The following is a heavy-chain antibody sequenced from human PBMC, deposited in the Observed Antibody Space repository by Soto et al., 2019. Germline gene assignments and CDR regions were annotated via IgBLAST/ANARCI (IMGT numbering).Heavy chain of an antibody. V-gene: IGHV1-46*01. CDR3: ARESRAMDV. Sequence: QVQLVQSGAEVKKPGAPVKVSCKASGYTFTSYYIHWVRQAPGQGLEWMGIINPSSGGTSYAQKSQGRVTMTRDTSTSTVYMDLSSLRSEDTAVYYCARESRAMDVWGQGTTVTVSS. CDR1: GYTFTSYY. CDR2: INPSSGGT. J-gene: IGHJ6*02.